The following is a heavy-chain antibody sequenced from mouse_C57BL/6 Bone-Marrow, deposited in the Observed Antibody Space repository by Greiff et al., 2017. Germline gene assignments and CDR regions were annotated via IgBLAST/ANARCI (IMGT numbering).Heavy chain of an antibody. CDR3: ASEAFGRY. CDR1: GYTFTGYW. Sequence: VQLQQSGAELMKPGASVKFSCTATGYTFTGYWIEWVKQRPGHGLEWIGEILPGSGSTNYNVKFKGKATFTADTSSNTAYLQLSSLTTEDSAIYSCASEAFGRYWCQGPSLTV. V-gene: IGHV1-9*01. D-gene: IGHD3-1*01. CDR2: ILPGSGST. J-gene: IGHJ2*03.